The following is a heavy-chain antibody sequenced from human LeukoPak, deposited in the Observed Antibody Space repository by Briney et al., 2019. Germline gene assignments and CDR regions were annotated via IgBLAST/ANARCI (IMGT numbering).Heavy chain of an antibody. Sequence: GASVKVSCKASGYTFTSYDINWVRQATGQGLEWMGWMNPNSGNTGYAQKFQGRVTMTRNTSISTAYMELSSLRSEGTAVYYCARKFRVAGIYYYYYYMDVWGKGTTVTISS. CDR1: GYTFTSYD. V-gene: IGHV1-8*01. CDR3: ARKFRVAGIYYYYYYMDV. D-gene: IGHD6-19*01. J-gene: IGHJ6*03. CDR2: MNPNSGNT.